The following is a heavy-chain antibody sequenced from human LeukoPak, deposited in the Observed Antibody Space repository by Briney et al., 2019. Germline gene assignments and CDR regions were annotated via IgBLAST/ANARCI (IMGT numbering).Heavy chain of an antibody. J-gene: IGHJ4*02. CDR2: INHSGST. V-gene: IGHV4-34*01. CDR1: GGSFSGYY. Sequence: SETLSLTCAVYGGSFSGYYWSWIRQPPGKGLEWIGEINHSGSTNYNPSLKSRVTISVDTSKNQFSLKLSSVTAADTAVYYCARGRGSSWYRGFDYWGQGTLVTVSS. D-gene: IGHD6-13*01. CDR3: ARGRGSSWYRGFDY.